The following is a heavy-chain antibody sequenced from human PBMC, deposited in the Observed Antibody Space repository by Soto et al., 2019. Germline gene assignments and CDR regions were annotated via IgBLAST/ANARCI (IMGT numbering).Heavy chain of an antibody. D-gene: IGHD6-19*01. CDR1: DGSLSGNF. J-gene: IGHJ4*02. V-gene: IGHV4-4*07. CDR3: ARDVWAAGLLYYFDF. Sequence: SETLSLTCTVSDGSLSGNFLTWIRQPAGKGLEWIGRISSNGNTDYNPSLKIRVTMSIDTSKNHFSLDLISVTDSATAISSCARDVWAAGLLYYFDFWGQGTRVTVSS. CDR2: ISSNGNT.